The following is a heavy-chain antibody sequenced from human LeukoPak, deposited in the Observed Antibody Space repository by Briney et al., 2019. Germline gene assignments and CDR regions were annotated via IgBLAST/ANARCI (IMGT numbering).Heavy chain of an antibody. J-gene: IGHJ5*02. CDR2: IYYSGSA. D-gene: IGHD3-3*01. V-gene: IGHV4-39*07. Sequence: SETLSLTCTVSGGSISTSSYYWGWIRQPPGKGLEWIGSIYYSGSAYYNPSLKSRVTISVDTSKNQFSLKLSSVTAADTAVYYCARGHDSIKTFGEVIKFRTRWFDPWGQGTLVTVSS. CDR3: ARGHDSIKTFGEVIKFRTRWFDP. CDR1: GGSISTSSYY.